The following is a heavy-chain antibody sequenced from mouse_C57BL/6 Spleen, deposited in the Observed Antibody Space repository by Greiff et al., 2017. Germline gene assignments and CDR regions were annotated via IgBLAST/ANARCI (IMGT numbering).Heavy chain of an antibody. J-gene: IGHJ3*01. CDR3: ARSDWDGGAWFAY. CDR1: GYAFTNYL. D-gene: IGHD4-1*01. CDR2: INPGSGGT. V-gene: IGHV1-54*01. Sequence: VKLQESGAELVRPGTSVKVSCKASGYAFTNYLIEWVKQRPGQGLEWIGVINPGSGGTNYNEKFKGKATLTADKSSSTAYMQLSSLTSEDSAVYFCARSDWDGGAWFAYWGQGTLVTVSA.